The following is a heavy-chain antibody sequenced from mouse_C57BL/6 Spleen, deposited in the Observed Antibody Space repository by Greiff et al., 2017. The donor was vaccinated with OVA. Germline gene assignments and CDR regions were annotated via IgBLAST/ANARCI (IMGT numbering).Heavy chain of an antibody. CDR3: ASLYYGSSPHYYAMDY. CDR1: GFTFSDYY. V-gene: IGHV5-12*01. CDR2: ISNGGGST. J-gene: IGHJ4*01. D-gene: IGHD1-1*01. Sequence: DVQLQESGGGLVQPGGSLKLSCAASGFTFSDYYMYWVRQTPEKRLEWVAYISNGGGSTYYPDTVKGRFTISRDNAKNTLYLQMSRLKSEDTAMYYCASLYYGSSPHYYAMDYWGQGTSVTVSS.